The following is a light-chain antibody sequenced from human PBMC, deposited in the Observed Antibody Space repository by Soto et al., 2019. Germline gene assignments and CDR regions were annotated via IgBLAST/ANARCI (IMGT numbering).Light chain of an antibody. CDR2: AAS. V-gene: IGKV1-6*01. CDR3: QQDYSYPRT. J-gene: IGKJ1*01. CDR1: QSIRNY. Sequence: AIQLTQASSSLSASVGDRVTITCRASQSIRNYLGWYQQKPGKAPKLLIYAASSLQSGVPSRFSGSGSGTDFTLTISSLQPEDFATYYCQQDYSYPRTFGQGTKVDIK.